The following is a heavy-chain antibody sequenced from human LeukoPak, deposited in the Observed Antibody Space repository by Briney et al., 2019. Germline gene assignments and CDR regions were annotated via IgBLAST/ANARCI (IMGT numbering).Heavy chain of an antibody. J-gene: IGHJ4*02. CDR2: IYHSGST. Sequence: SETLSLTCTVSGGSISSYYWSWIRQPPGKGLEWIGYIYHSGSTYYNPSLKSRVTISVDTSKNQFSLKLSSVTAADTAVYYCARLRVITYYYDSSGYMPFDYWGQGTLVTVSS. D-gene: IGHD3-22*01. CDR1: GGSISSYY. V-gene: IGHV4-59*04. CDR3: ARLRVITYYYDSSGYMPFDY.